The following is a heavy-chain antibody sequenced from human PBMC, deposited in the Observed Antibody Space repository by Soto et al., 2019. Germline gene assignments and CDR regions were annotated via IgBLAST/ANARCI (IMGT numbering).Heavy chain of an antibody. D-gene: IGHD6-6*01. V-gene: IGHV3-13*01. CDR2: IGTAGDT. CDR3: ARAIRIAARPEWGGYYYYYYMDV. CDR1: GFTFSSYD. Sequence: GGSLRLSCAASGFTFSSYDMHWVRQATGKGLEWVSAIGTAGDTYYPGSVKGRFTISRENAKNSLYLQMNSLRAGDTAVYYCARAIRIAARPEWGGYYYYYYMDVWGKGTTVTVSS. J-gene: IGHJ6*03.